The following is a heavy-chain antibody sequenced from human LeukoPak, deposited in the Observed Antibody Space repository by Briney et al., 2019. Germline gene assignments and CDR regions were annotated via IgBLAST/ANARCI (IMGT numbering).Heavy chain of an antibody. CDR2: INHSGST. CDR1: GGSFSGYY. Sequence: SETLSLTCAVYGGSFSGYYWSWIRQPPGKGLEWIGEINHSGSTNYNLSLKSRVTISVDTSKNQSSLKLSSVTAADTAVYYCARGTNYDYVWGSYRYPFDYWGQGTLVTVSS. D-gene: IGHD3-16*02. CDR3: ARGTNYDYVWGSYRYPFDY. V-gene: IGHV4-34*01. J-gene: IGHJ4*02.